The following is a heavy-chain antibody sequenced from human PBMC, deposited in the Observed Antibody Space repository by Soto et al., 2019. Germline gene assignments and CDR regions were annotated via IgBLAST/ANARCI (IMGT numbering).Heavy chain of an antibody. CDR2: IYHTGIT. CDR1: GDSISSSNW. V-gene: IGHV4-4*02. CDR3: ARYSAAGLYDDLGMDV. D-gene: IGHD6-13*01. Sequence: PSETLSLTCAVSGDSISSSNWWTWVRQPPGKGLEWIGDIYHTGITNYNPSLKSRVTILVDKSKNQFSLKLTSVTAADTAVYYCARYSAAGLYDDLGMDVWGEGTKVTVSS. J-gene: IGHJ6*03.